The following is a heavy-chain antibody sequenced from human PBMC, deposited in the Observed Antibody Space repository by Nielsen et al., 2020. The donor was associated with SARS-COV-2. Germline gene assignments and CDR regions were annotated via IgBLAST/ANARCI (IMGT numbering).Heavy chain of an antibody. CDR3: ARDRGQQLFYDAFDI. CDR2: IYYSGST. V-gene: IGHV4-59*12. CDR1: GGSISSYY. D-gene: IGHD6-13*01. J-gene: IGHJ3*02. Sequence: SETLSLTCTVSGGSISSYYWSWIRQPPGKGLEWIGSIYYSGSTYYNPSLKSRVTISVDTSKNQFSLKLSSVTAADTAVYYCARDRGQQLFYDAFDIWGQGTMVTVSS.